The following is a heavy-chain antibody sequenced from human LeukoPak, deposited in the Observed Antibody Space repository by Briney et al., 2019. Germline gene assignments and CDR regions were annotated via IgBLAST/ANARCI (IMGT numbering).Heavy chain of an antibody. CDR1: GFTFSSYW. J-gene: IGHJ4*02. Sequence: GGSLRLSCAASGFTFSSYWMSWVRQAPGKGLEWVANIKQDGSEKYYVDSVKGRFTISRDNAKNSLYLQMNSLRAEDTALYYCAKDNRDGYSYGIIDYWGQGTLVTVSS. D-gene: IGHD5-18*01. CDR3: AKDNRDGYSYGIIDY. V-gene: IGHV3-7*03. CDR2: IKQDGSEK.